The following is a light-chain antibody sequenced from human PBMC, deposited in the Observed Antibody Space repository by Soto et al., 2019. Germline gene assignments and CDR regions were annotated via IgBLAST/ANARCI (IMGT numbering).Light chain of an antibody. CDR1: HSVSNF. Sequence: EIVLTQSPASLSLSPWERANLSCRASHSVSNFLAWYQQKPGQATRLLIYGTSNRATGIPARFSGSGSGTDFTLTISSLEHEDFAVYYCQQHSSWPLTLGGGTKVEIK. V-gene: IGKV3-11*01. CDR2: GTS. CDR3: QQHSSWPLT. J-gene: IGKJ4*01.